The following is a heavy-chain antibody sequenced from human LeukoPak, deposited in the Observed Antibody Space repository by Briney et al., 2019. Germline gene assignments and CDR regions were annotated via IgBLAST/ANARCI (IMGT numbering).Heavy chain of an antibody. Sequence: PSETLSLTCTVSGGSVSSGSYYWSWIRQPPGKGLEWIGYIYYSGSTNYNPSLKSRVTISVDTSKNQFSLKLSSVTAADTAEYYCARGGGTVEKSNAFDIWGQGTMVIVSS. J-gene: IGHJ3*02. CDR2: IYYSGST. V-gene: IGHV4-61*01. CDR1: GGSVSSGSYY. D-gene: IGHD4-23*01. CDR3: ARGGGTVEKSNAFDI.